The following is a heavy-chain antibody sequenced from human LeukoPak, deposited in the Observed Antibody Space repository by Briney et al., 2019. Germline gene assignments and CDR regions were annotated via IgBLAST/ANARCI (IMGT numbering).Heavy chain of an antibody. V-gene: IGHV2-5*02. D-gene: IGHD3-10*01. Sequence: SGPTLVKPTQPLTLTCTFSGFSLRTSGVGVGWIRQPPGKALEWLALIYWDDDKRYSPSLESRLTITKDTSKNQVVLTMTNMDPVDTATYYCEHRLDDGSADYWGQGILVTVSS. CDR3: EHRLDDGSADY. CDR1: GFSLRTSGVG. CDR2: IYWDDDK. J-gene: IGHJ4*02.